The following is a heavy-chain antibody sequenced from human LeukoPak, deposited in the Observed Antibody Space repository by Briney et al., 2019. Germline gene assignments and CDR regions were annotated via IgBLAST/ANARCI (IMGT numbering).Heavy chain of an antibody. CDR3: AREGGRSQAEY. Sequence: GGSLRLSCAASGFTFSRYIMNWVRQAPGKGLEWVSVIYSGGSTYYADSVKGRFTISRDNSKNTLYLQMNSLRAEDTAVYYCAREGGRSQAEYWGQGTLVTVSS. D-gene: IGHD2-15*01. J-gene: IGHJ4*02. CDR2: IYSGGST. V-gene: IGHV3-66*01. CDR1: GFTFSRYI.